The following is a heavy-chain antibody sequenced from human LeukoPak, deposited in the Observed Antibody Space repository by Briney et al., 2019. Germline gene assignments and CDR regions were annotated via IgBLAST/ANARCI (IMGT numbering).Heavy chain of an antibody. CDR2: ISTSSSHT. CDR1: GFTFSDHY. CDR3: ARGHYGLDV. J-gene: IGHJ6*02. V-gene: IGHV3-11*05. Sequence: GGSLRLSCAASGFTFSDHYMSWIRQAPGTGLEWVSHISTSSSHTDYADSVKGRFTISRDNAKDSLFLQMNSLRAEDTAVYYCARGHYGLDVWGQGTTVTVSS.